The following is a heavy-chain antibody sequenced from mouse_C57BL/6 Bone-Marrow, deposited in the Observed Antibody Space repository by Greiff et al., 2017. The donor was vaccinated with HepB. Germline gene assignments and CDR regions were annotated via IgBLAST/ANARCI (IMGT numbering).Heavy chain of an antibody. CDR1: GYSITSGYY. J-gene: IGHJ3*01. V-gene: IGHV3-6*01. CDR2: ISYDGSN. CDR3: ARDYGSSYKVFAY. D-gene: IGHD1-1*01. Sequence: ESGPGLVKPSQSLSLTCSVTGYSITSGYYWNWIRQFPGNKLEWMGYISYDGSNNYNPSLKNRISITRDTSKNQFFLKLNSVTTEDTATYYCARDYGSSYKVFAYWGQGTLVTVSA.